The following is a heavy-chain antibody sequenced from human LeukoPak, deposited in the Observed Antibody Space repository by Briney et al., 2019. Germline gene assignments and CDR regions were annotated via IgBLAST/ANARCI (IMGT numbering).Heavy chain of an antibody. Sequence: ASVKVSCKASGYTFTNYYIHWVRQAPGQGLEWMGWINPNSGGTNYAQKFQGWVTMTRDTSISTAYMELSRLRSDDTAVYYCARDKRYSSGWSSYYYYYYGMDVWGQGTTVTVSS. CDR3: ARDKRYSSGWSSYYYYYYGMDV. D-gene: IGHD6-19*01. CDR2: INPNSGGT. CDR1: GYTFTNYY. V-gene: IGHV1-2*04. J-gene: IGHJ6*02.